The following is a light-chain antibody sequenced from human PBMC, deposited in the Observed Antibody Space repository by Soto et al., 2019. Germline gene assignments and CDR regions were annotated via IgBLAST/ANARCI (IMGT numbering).Light chain of an antibody. J-gene: IGKJ3*01. V-gene: IGKV3-20*01. CDR3: QQYGSSPRFT. Sequence: EIVLTQSPGTLSLSPGERATLSCRASQSVSSSYLAWYQQKPGQAPRLLIYGASSRATVNPDRFSGSGSGTDFTLAISRLEPEDFAVYYCQQYGSSPRFTVGPGTKVDIK. CDR2: GAS. CDR1: QSVSSSY.